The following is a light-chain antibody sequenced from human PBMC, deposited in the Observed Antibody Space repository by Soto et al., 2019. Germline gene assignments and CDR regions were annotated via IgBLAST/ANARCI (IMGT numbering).Light chain of an antibody. Sequence: IQMTQSPSTLSASVGDRVTITCRASQSISSWLAWYQQKPGKAPKLLIYKASSLKSGVPSRFRGSGSGTEFTLTISSLQPDDFATYYCQQYNSYSPVTFGQGTKVEIK. V-gene: IGKV1-5*03. CDR3: QQYNSYSPVT. CDR2: KAS. CDR1: QSISSW. J-gene: IGKJ1*01.